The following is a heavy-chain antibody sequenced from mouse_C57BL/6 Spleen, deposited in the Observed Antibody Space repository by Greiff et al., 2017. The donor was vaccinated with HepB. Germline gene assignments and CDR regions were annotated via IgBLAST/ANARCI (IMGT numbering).Heavy chain of an antibody. CDR1: GYTFTSYW. D-gene: IGHD1-1*01. J-gene: IGHJ1*03. CDR2: IDPSDSYT. CDR3: ARTYYGSRWYFDV. V-gene: IGHV1-59*01. Sequence: VQLQQPGAELVRPGTSVKLSCKASGYTFTSYWMHWVKQRPGQGLEWIGVIDPSDSYTNYNQKFKGKATLTVDTSSSTAYMQLSSLTSEDSAVYYCARTYYGSRWYFDVWGTGTTVTVSS.